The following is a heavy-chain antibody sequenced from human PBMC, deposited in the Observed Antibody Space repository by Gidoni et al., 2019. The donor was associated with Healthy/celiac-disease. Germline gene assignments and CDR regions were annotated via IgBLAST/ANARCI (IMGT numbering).Heavy chain of an antibody. Sequence: QLQLQESGPGLVKPSETLSLTCTVSGGSISSSSYYWGWIRQPPGKGLEWIGSINYSGNPSYNPSLKSRVTISVDTSKNQFSLKLSSVTAADTAVYYCARQEASGAAALPHYGMDVWGQGTTVTVSS. CDR3: ARQEASGAAALPHYGMDV. D-gene: IGHD6-13*01. CDR2: INYSGNP. J-gene: IGHJ6*02. V-gene: IGHV4-39*01. CDR1: GGSISSSSYY.